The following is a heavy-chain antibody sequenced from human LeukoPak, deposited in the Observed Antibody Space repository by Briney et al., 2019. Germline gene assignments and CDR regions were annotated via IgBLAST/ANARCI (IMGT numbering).Heavy chain of an antibody. Sequence: GGSLTLSCAASGLSFSSYAMNWVRQAPGKGLEWVSVISGNGGSTYYADSVRGRFTISRDNSKSTLYLQMNSLRAEDTALYYCTGSYYYEYFQHWGQGTLVTVSS. J-gene: IGHJ1*01. D-gene: IGHD3-22*01. V-gene: IGHV3-23*01. CDR3: TGSYYYEYFQH. CDR2: ISGNGGST. CDR1: GLSFSSYA.